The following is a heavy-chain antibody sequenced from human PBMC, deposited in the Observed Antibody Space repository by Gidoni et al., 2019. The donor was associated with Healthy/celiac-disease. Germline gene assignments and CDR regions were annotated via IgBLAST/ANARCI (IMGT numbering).Heavy chain of an antibody. J-gene: IGHJ4*02. CDR3: AAEGGSSSPFAY. CDR1: GGSISSYY. CDR2: IYYIGST. D-gene: IGHD6-6*01. Sequence: QVQLQESGPGLVKPSETLSLLCTVTGGSISSYYWKWIRQPPGKGLEWIGYIYYIGSTTYNPSLKSRVTISVDTSKNQFSLKLSSVTAADTAVYYCAAEGGSSSPFAYWGQGTLVTVSS. V-gene: IGHV4-59*01.